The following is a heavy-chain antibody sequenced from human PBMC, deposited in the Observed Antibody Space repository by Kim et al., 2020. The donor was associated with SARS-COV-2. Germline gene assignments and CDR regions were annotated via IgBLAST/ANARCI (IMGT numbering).Heavy chain of an antibody. Sequence: ASVKVSCEASGYTFTAYYIHWLRQAPGQGLEWLGLINPNNGDTIYAQNFRGRVTMTRDTSINTVYMELFGLTFDDTAVYYCTRGPSNGGYDYWGQGTQVTVSS. V-gene: IGHV1-2*02. CDR1: GYTFTAYY. CDR3: TRGPSNGGYDY. J-gene: IGHJ4*02. CDR2: INPNNGDT. D-gene: IGHD7-27*01.